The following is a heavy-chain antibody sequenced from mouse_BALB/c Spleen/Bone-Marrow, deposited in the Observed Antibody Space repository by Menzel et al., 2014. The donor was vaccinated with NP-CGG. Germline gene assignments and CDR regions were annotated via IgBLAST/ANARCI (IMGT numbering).Heavy chain of an antibody. CDR2: IDPANGNT. V-gene: IGHV14-3*02. J-gene: IGHJ2*01. CDR3: ASYVYGYYFDY. CDR1: GFNVKDTY. Sequence: EVKLMESGAELVKPGASVKLPCTASGFNVKDTYIHWVKQRPEQGLEWIGRIDPANGNTKYDPKFQGKATITADTSSNTAYLQLSSLTSEDTAVYYCASYVYGYYFDYWGQGTTLTVSS. D-gene: IGHD2-2*01.